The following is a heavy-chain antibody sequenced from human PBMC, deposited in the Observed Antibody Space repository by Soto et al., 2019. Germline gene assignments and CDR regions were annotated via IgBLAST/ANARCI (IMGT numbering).Heavy chain of an antibody. J-gene: IGHJ4*02. V-gene: IGHV4-30-2*01. D-gene: IGHD6-25*01. CDR3: ARKDTSGWAYFFDH. CDR2: IFHSGST. Sequence: PSETLSLTCTVSGDPITSGGYSWTWIRQPPGKGLEWIGNIFHSGSTSYNPSLQSRVTMSVDRSKNQFSLEVKSVTAADTAVYYRARKDTSGWAYFFDHWGQGILVTVSS. CDR1: GDPITSGGYS.